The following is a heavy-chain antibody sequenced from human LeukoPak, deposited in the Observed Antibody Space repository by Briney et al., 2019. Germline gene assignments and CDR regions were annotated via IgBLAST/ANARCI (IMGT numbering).Heavy chain of an antibody. D-gene: IGHD1-26*01. Sequence: PSETLSLTCAVYGGSFSGYYWSWIRQPPGKGLEWIGEINHSGSTNYNPSLKSRVTISVDTSKNQFSLKLSSVTAADTAVYYCARGHPYYAWGQGTLVTVS. CDR3: ARGHPYYA. CDR1: GGSFSGYY. V-gene: IGHV4-34*01. CDR2: INHSGST. J-gene: IGHJ5*02.